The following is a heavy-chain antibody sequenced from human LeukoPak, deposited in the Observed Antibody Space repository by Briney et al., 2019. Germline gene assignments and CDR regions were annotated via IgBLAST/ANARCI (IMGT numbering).Heavy chain of an antibody. V-gene: IGHV6-1*01. J-gene: IGHJ6*02. D-gene: IGHD1-1*01. CDR2: TYYRSKWYN. Sequence: KCSQTLSLTCAISGDSVYSNSAAWNWIRQSPSRGLEWLGRTYYRSKWYNDYAVSVKSRITINPDTSKNQFSLQLNSVTPEDTAVYYCARMGQGLEYYYYGMDVWGQGTTVTVSS. CDR1: GDSVYSNSAA. CDR3: ARMGQGLEYYYYGMDV.